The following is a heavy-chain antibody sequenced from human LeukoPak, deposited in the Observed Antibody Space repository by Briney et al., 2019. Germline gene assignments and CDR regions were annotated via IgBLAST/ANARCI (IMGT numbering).Heavy chain of an antibody. CDR3: AGGYHFGFDP. CDR2: IKQDGSEK. D-gene: IGHD3-22*01. Sequence: GGSLRLSCAASGFTFNRSWMNWVRQAPGKGLEWVAHIKQDGSEKYYVDSVKGRFTISRDNAKNSLYLQVNSLRAEDTAVYYCAGGYHFGFDPWGQGTLVTVSS. CDR1: GFTFNRSW. V-gene: IGHV3-7*01. J-gene: IGHJ5*02.